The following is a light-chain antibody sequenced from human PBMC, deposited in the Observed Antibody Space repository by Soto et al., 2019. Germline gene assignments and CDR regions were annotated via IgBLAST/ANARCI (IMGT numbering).Light chain of an antibody. J-gene: IGLJ2*01. V-gene: IGLV4-69*01. CDR1: SGHSNFA. CDR3: QTWGTGTHVV. Sequence: QSVLTQSPSASASLGASVKLTCTLSSGHSNFAIAWLQQQPDRGPRYLMKVNTDGSHDKGDGIPDRFSGSTSGAERYLTISSLQYEDEADYYCQTWGTGTHVVFGGGTKLTVL. CDR2: VNTDGSH.